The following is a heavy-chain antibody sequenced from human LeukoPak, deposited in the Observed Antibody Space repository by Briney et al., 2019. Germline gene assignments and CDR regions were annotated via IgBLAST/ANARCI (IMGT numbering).Heavy chain of an antibody. J-gene: IGHJ6*03. V-gene: IGHV3-48*04. CDR2: ISSSSFKI. D-gene: IGHD6-13*01. Sequence: GGSLTLSCAASEFTFVRYAMIWVRPAPGKGLEWVSYISSSSFKIGYADSVKGRFTISRDNSKNSLYLQMDSLRVEDTAVYYCVRDPSYGSSWYYYMDVWGKGTTVTVSS. CDR1: EFTFVRYA. CDR3: VRDPSYGSSWYYYMDV.